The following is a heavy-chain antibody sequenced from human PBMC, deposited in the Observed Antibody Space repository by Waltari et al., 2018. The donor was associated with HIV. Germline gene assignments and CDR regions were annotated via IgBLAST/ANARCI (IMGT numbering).Heavy chain of an antibody. CDR3: ARVSEYSSSHPKYFDL. D-gene: IGHD6-6*01. V-gene: IGHV4-38-2*01. CDR1: GYSISSGYY. CDR2: IYHSGST. Sequence: QVQLQESGPGLVKPSETLSLTCAVSGYSISSGYYWGWIRQPPGKGLEWIGSIYHSGSTYYNPSLKSRVTISVDTSKNQFSLKLSSVTAADTAVYYCARVSEYSSSHPKYFDLWGRGTLVTVSS. J-gene: IGHJ2*01.